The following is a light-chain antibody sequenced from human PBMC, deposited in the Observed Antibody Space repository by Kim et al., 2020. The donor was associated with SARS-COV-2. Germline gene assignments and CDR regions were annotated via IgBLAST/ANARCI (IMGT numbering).Light chain of an antibody. V-gene: IGLV2-14*03. CDR2: DLT. CDR1: SSDVGGYDY. J-gene: IGLJ1*01. Sequence: QSALTQPASVSGSPGQSITISCTGTSSDVGGYDYISWYQQHPGKVPKLLIYDLTKRSSGISDRFSVSKSGNVASLTISGLQAEDEADYYCASYTSTSTFVFGTGTRSPS. CDR3: ASYTSTSTFV.